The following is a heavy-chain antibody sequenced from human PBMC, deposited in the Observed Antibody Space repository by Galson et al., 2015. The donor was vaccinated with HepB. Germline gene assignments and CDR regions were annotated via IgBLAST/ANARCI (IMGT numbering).Heavy chain of an antibody. Sequence: SLRLSCAASGFTFSSYAMNWVRQVPGKGLEWVSAISGSGGRTYYADSAKGRFTISRDNSKNTLYLQMNSLRAEDTAVYYCAKTPGFCSSTSCYRFYFDYWGQGTVVTVSS. J-gene: IGHJ4*02. V-gene: IGHV3-23*01. D-gene: IGHD2-2*01. CDR3: AKTPGFCSSTSCYRFYFDY. CDR1: GFTFSSYA. CDR2: ISGSGGRT.